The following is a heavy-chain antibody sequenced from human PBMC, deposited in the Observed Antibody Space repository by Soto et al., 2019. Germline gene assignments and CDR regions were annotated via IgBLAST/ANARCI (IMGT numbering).Heavy chain of an antibody. V-gene: IGHV3-33*01. J-gene: IGHJ4*02. CDR3: ARASAPFDY. CDR2: IWSDGSHK. CDR1: GFTFSVYG. D-gene: IGHD2-15*01. Sequence: QVQLVESGGGVVQPGRSLRLSCAASGFTFSVYGIHWVREATGKGLEWVAVIWSDGSHKYYADSVKGRFTISRDNSKNTLYLQLNSLRAEDTAVYYCARASAPFDYWGQATLFTVSS.